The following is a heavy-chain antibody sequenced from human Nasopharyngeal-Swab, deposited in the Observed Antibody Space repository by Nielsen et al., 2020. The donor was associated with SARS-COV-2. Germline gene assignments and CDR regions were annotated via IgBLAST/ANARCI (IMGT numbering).Heavy chain of an antibody. D-gene: IGHD3-9*01. V-gene: IGHV1-69*13. J-gene: IGHJ4*02. CDR1: GGTVSSYT. CDR3: ARGPYYDILTGYYPFDY. Sequence: SVKASGKASGGTVSSYTISWVRQAPGQGLEWMGGIIPIFGTANYAQKFQGRVTITADESTSTAYMELSSLRSEDTAVYYCARGPYYDILTGYYPFDYWGQGTLVTVSS. CDR2: IIPIFGTA.